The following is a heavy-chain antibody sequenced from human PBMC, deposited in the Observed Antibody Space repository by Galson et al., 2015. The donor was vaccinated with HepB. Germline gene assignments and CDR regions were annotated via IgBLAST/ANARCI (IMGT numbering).Heavy chain of an antibody. CDR1: GFTFSSYG. CDR3: AKDRWELLADY. CDR2: ISYDGSNK. D-gene: IGHD1-26*01. Sequence: SLRLSCAASGFTFSSYGMHWVRQAPGKGLEWVAVISYDGSNKYYADSVKGRLTISRDNSKNTLYLRMNSLRAEDTAVYYCAKDRWELLADYWGQGTLVTVSS. V-gene: IGHV3-30*18. J-gene: IGHJ4*02.